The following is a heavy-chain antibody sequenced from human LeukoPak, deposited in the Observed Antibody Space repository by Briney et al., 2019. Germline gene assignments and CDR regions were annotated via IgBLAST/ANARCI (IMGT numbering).Heavy chain of an antibody. D-gene: IGHD6-19*01. CDR3: AKESWGIAVAGT. J-gene: IGHJ4*02. V-gene: IGHV4-4*08. CDR2: IYTSGST. Sequence: PETLSLTCTVSGGSISSYYWSWIRQPPGKGLEWIRYIYTSGSTSYNPSLKSRITMSVDTSKNQFSLRLSSVTAEDTAVYYCAKESWGIAVAGTWGQGTLVTVSS. CDR1: GGSISSYY.